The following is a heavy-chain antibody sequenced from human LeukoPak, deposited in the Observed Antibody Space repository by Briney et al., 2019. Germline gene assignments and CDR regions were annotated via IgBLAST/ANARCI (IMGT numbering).Heavy chain of an antibody. Sequence: GGSLRLSCAASGFTFSSYGMSWVRQAPGKGLEWVSAISGSGSTIYYADSVKGRFTISRDNSKNTLYLQMNSLRAEDTAVYYCAKGGYSNGRYYYYYMDVWGEGTTVTVSS. CDR2: ISGSGSTI. J-gene: IGHJ6*03. V-gene: IGHV3-23*01. CDR3: AKGGYSNGRYYYYYMDV. D-gene: IGHD5-18*01. CDR1: GFTFSSYG.